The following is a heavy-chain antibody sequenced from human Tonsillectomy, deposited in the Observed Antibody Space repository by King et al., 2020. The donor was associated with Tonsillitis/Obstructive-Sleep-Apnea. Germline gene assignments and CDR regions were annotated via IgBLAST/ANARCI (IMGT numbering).Heavy chain of an antibody. CDR1: GFTFSSYW. D-gene: IGHD6-19*01. CDR2: IKQDGSEK. Sequence: VQLVESGGGLVQPGGSLRLSCAASGFTFSSYWMMWVRQAPGKGLEWGANIKQDGSEKNYVDSVKGRFTVSRDNAKNSLFLQMNSLRAEDTAVYYCVRDTSPYSSGWSDALDIWGQGTMVTVSS. V-gene: IGHV3-7*04. J-gene: IGHJ3*02. CDR3: VRDTSPYSSGWSDALDI.